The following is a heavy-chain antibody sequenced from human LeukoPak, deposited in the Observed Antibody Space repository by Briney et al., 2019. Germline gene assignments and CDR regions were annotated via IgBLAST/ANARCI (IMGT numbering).Heavy chain of an antibody. CDR2: IYHSGST. D-gene: IGHD2/OR15-2a*01. Sequence: MPSETLSLTCTVSGGSVSSGSYYWSWVRQPPGKGLEWIGEIYHSGSTNYNPSLKSRVTISVDKSKNQFSLKLSSVTAADTAVYYCARVRTDYLNWFDPWGQGTLVTVSS. V-gene: IGHV4-39*07. CDR1: GGSVSSGSYY. CDR3: ARVRTDYLNWFDP. J-gene: IGHJ5*02.